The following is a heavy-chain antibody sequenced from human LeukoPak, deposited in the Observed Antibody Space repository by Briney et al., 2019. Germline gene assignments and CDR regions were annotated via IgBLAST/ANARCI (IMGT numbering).Heavy chain of an antibody. CDR3: ARDSSSWYRAGYFDY. CDR1: GFTFSSYW. D-gene: IGHD6-13*01. Sequence: GGSLRLSCAASGFTFSSYWMSWVRQAPGKGLEWVANIKQDGSEKYYVDSVKGRFTISRDNAKNSLYLQMNSLRAEDTAVYYCARDSSSWYRAGYFDYWGQGTLVTVSS. V-gene: IGHV3-7*01. CDR2: IKQDGSEK. J-gene: IGHJ4*02.